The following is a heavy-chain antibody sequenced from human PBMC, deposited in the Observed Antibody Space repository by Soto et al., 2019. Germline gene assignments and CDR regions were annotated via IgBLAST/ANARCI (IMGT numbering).Heavy chain of an antibody. V-gene: IGHV1-69*01. D-gene: IGHD6-13*01. J-gene: IGHJ5*02. Sequence: QVQLVQSGAEVKKPGSSVKVSCKASGGTFSRYAISWVRQAPGQGLEWMGGIIPILGTANYAQKFQGRVTITADESTSTAYMELSSLRSEDTAVYYCARIQQLVLIGWFDPWGQGTLVTVSP. CDR2: IIPILGTA. CDR3: ARIQQLVLIGWFDP. CDR1: GGTFSRYA.